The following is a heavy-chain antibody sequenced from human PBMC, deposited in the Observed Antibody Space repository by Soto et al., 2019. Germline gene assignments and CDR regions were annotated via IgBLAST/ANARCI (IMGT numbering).Heavy chain of an antibody. V-gene: IGHV6-1*01. Sequence: SQTLSLTCAISGDSASSNTASLNLIRHSPSRGIEWPGRTYFRSKWYNDYAVSVKSRIIINPDTSNNQFSLQLNSVTPEDTAVYFCAKGDNLGPKTGYAFDPRGHGIMVTVSS. CDR3: AKGDNLGPKTGYAFDP. J-gene: IGHJ5*02. D-gene: IGHD5-12*01. CDR1: GDSASSNTAS. CDR2: TYFRSKWYN.